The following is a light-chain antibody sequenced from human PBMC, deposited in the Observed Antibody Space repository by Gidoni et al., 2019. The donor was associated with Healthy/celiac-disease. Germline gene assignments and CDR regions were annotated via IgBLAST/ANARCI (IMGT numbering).Light chain of an antibody. CDR1: QSVGSN. V-gene: IGKV3-15*01. CDR3: QQYNNWPRT. Sequence: EKVQLQPPATLSVPPGESVTLSCRAGQSVGSNLAWYQQKPGQAPRLLIYGASTRATGIPARFSGSESGTEFTLTISSLQSEDFAVCYCQQYNNWPRTFGQGTKVEIK. J-gene: IGKJ1*01. CDR2: GAS.